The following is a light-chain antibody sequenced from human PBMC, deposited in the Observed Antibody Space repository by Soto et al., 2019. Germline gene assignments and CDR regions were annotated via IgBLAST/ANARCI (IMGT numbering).Light chain of an antibody. V-gene: IGKV1-8*01. CDR3: QQYNSYSPT. CDR1: QGISSY. CDR2: AAS. J-gene: IGKJ1*01. Sequence: AIRMTQSPSSLSAYTGDRVTITCRASQGISSYLAWYQQKPGKAPKLLIYAASTLQSGVPSRFSGSGSGTEFTLTISSLQPDDFATYYCQQYNSYSPTFGQGTKVDIK.